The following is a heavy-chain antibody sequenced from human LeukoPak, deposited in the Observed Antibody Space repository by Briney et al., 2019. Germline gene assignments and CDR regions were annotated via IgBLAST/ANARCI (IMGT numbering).Heavy chain of an antibody. CDR2: IKSKTDGGTT. CDR3: TTVDYGDAFDI. V-gene: IGHV3-15*01. Sequence: NPGGSLRLSCAASGFTFSNAWMSWVRQAPGKGLEWVGLIKSKTDGGTTDYAAPLKGRFTISRDDLKNMLYLQMYSLKTEDTAVYYCTTVDYGDAFDIWGQGTMVTVSS. D-gene: IGHD4-17*01. J-gene: IGHJ3*02. CDR1: GFTFSNAW.